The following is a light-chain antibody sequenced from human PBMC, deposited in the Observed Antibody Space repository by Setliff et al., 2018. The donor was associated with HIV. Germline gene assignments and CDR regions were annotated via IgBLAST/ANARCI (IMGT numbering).Light chain of an antibody. CDR1: SSNVGAAYD. V-gene: IGLV1-40*01. CDR2: GNI. CDR3: QSYDSSLSAHV. J-gene: IGLJ1*01. Sequence: QSVLTQPPSVSGAPGQRVTISCTGSSSNVGAAYDVHWYRQFPGTAPKLLIYGNINRPSGAPDRFSGSKSGTSGSLTITGLQAEDEADYYCQSYDSSLSAHVLGTGTKVTVL.